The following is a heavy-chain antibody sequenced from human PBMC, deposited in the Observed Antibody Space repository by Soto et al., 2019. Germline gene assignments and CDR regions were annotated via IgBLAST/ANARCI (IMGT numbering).Heavy chain of an antibody. D-gene: IGHD5-12*01. Sequence: SGPTLVNPTQTLTLTCIVSGFSLNTNGVCVSWIRQPPGKALEWLARIDWDDDKYYSTSLKTRLTISKDTSKSQVVLTMTNMDPLDTATYYCARISDSGYNFDHWGQGTLVTVSS. CDR2: IDWDDDK. CDR3: ARISDSGYNFDH. J-gene: IGHJ4*02. V-gene: IGHV2-70*11. CDR1: GFSLNTNGVC.